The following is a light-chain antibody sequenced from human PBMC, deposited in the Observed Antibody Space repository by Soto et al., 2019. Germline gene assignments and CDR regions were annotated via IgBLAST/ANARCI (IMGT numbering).Light chain of an antibody. Sequence: QSALTQPRSVSGSPGQSVTISCTGTSSDVGGYNYVSWYQQHTGKAPKLMIYDVSKRPSGVPDRFSGSKSGNTASLTISGIPAEDEADYYCCSYAGSYTWVFGGGTKLTVL. J-gene: IGLJ3*02. CDR2: DVS. CDR3: CSYAGSYTWV. CDR1: SSDVGGYNY. V-gene: IGLV2-11*01.